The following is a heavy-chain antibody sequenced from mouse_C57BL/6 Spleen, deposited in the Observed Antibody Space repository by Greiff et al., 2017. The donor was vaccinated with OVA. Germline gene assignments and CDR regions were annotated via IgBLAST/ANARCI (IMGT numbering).Heavy chain of an antibody. Sequence: QVQLQRPGAELVRPGSSVKLSCKASGYTFTSYWMDWVKQRPGQGLEWIGNIYPSDSETHYNQKFKDKATLTVDKSSSTAYMQLSSLTSEDSAVYYCARYYGSSSYAMDYWGQGTSVTVSS. V-gene: IGHV1-61*01. CDR2: IYPSDSET. CDR1: GYTFTSYW. D-gene: IGHD1-1*01. CDR3: ARYYGSSSYAMDY. J-gene: IGHJ4*01.